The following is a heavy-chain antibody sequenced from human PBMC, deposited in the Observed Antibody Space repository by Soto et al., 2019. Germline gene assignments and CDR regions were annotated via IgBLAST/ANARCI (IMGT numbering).Heavy chain of an antibody. D-gene: IGHD3-3*01. J-gene: IGHJ6*02. CDR2: ISSSSSYI. V-gene: IGHV3-21*01. Sequence: NPGGSLRLSCAASGFTFSSYSMNWVRQAPGKGLEWVSSISSSSSYIYYADSVKGRFTISRDNAKNSLYLQMNSLRAEDTAVYYCARDRNTYYDFWSGYGNYYYYGMDVWGQGTTVTVSS. CDR1: GFTFSSYS. CDR3: ARDRNTYYDFWSGYGNYYYYGMDV.